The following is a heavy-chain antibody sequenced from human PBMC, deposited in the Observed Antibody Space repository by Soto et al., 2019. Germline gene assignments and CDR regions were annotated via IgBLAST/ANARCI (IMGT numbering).Heavy chain of an antibody. D-gene: IGHD6-13*01. CDR3: AREVAADVTFREDVFDI. Sequence: QVHLVQSGAEVKKPGSSVKVSCKAPGGTFSNHAINWVRQAPGQGLEWMGRIIPIFTTTNYAQKFQARVTMTADESPITAYLELSSLQHDHTAVYYCAREVAADVTFREDVFDIWGQGTLVTVSS. V-gene: IGHV1-69*12. J-gene: IGHJ3*02. CDR2: IIPIFTTT. CDR1: GGTFSNHA.